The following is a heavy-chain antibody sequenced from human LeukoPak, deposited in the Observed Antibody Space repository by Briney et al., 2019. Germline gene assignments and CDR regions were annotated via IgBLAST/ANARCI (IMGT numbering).Heavy chain of an antibody. J-gene: IGHJ5*02. CDR1: GYTSTSYY. Sequence: VASVKVSCKASGYTSTSYYMHWVRQAPGQGLEWMGLINPTGGSTGYAQKFQGRVTMTRDMSTSTDYMELSSLRSEDTAIYYCARDNSVGDNAWWFDPWGQGTLVTVSS. V-gene: IGHV1-46*01. D-gene: IGHD1-26*01. CDR2: INPTGGST. CDR3: ARDNSVGDNAWWFDP.